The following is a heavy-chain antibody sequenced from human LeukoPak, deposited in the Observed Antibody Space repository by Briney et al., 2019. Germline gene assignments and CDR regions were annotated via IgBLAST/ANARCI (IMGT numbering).Heavy chain of an antibody. CDR2: IKFDESEK. Sequence: GGSLRLSCAASGFTFSDYWMSWVRQAPGKGLEWVASIKFDESEKHYMNSVKGRFTISRDSAKSSLYLQMNSLRAEDTAVYFCARVTTNGYFEYWGQGSLVTVSP. CDR1: GFTFSDYW. CDR3: ARVTTNGYFEY. V-gene: IGHV3-7*04. D-gene: IGHD1-1*01. J-gene: IGHJ4*02.